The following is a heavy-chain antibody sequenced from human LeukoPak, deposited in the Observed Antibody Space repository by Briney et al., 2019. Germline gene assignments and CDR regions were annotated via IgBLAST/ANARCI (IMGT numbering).Heavy chain of an antibody. CDR1: GGSISSGGYY. CDR3: ASSYSSSFHYFDY. J-gene: IGHJ4*02. D-gene: IGHD6-6*01. Sequence: SETLSLTCTVSGGSISSGGYYWSWIRQHPGKGLEWIGYIYYSGSTYYNPSLKSRVTISVDTSKNQFSLKLSSVTAADTAVYYCASSYSSSFHYFDYWGQGTPVTVSS. CDR2: IYYSGST. V-gene: IGHV4-31*03.